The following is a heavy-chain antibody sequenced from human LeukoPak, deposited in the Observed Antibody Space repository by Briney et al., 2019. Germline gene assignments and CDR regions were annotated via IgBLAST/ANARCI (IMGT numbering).Heavy chain of an antibody. CDR2: INPNSGDT. V-gene: IGHV1-2*02. CDR1: GYTITGYY. Sequence: ASVKVSCKASGYTITGYYIHWVRQAPGQGLEWMGWINPNSGDTNDAQKFQGRVTMTRDTSINTAFMELSRLRSDDTAVYYCARDRHWNQGNFDYWGQGTLVTVSS. CDR3: ARDRHWNQGNFDY. J-gene: IGHJ4*02. D-gene: IGHD1-1*01.